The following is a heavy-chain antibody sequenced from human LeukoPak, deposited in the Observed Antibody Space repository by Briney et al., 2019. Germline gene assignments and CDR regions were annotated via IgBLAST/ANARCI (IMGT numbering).Heavy chain of an antibody. CDR1: GDSISSSSYY. CDR3: ARVLPQWLARYYFDC. CDR2: IYYSGST. D-gene: IGHD6-19*01. Sequence: SETLPLTCTVSGDSISSSSYYWGWIRQPPGKGLEWIGTIYYSGSTYYSPSLESRVTISIDTSKNQFSLRLNSVTAADTAVYYCARVLPQWLARYYFDCWGQGTLVTVSS. V-gene: IGHV4-39*01. J-gene: IGHJ4*02.